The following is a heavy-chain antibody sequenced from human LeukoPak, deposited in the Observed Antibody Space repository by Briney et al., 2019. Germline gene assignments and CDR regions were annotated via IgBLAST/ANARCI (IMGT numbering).Heavy chain of an antibody. CDR3: ARAGALTVVVPAAIPYYYGMDV. CDR2: INPNSGGT. Sequence: ASVKVSCKASGYTFTGYYMHWVRQAPGQGLEWMGWINPNSGGTNYAQKFQGRVTMTRGTSISTAYMELSRLRSDDTAVYYCARAGALTVVVPAAIPYYYGMDVWGQGTTVTVSS. V-gene: IGHV1-2*02. J-gene: IGHJ6*02. D-gene: IGHD2-2*01. CDR1: GYTFTGYY.